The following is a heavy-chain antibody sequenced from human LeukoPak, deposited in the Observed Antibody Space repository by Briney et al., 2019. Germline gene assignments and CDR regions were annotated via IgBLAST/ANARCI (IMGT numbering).Heavy chain of an antibody. CDR2: IYYSGST. CDR3: ASTWIELWFFDY. Sequence: PSETLSLTCTVSGGSISSSSYYWGWIRQPPGRGLGLVGSIYYSGSTYYNPSLKSRVTISVDTSKNQFCLKLSSVTAADTDVYYCASTWIELWFFDYGGQGNGVTVSP. CDR1: GGSISSSSYY. V-gene: IGHV4-39*01. J-gene: IGHJ4*02. D-gene: IGHD5-18*01.